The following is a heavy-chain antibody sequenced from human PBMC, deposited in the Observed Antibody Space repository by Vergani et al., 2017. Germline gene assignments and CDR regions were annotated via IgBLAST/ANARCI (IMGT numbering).Heavy chain of an antibody. CDR1: GGTFSSYA. V-gene: IGHV1-69*12. CDR2: IIPIFGTA. CDR3: ARVVSRGILTKLAWFDP. D-gene: IGHD3-9*01. J-gene: IGHJ5*02. Sequence: QVKLVQSGAEVKKPGSSVKVSCKASGGTFSSYAISWVRQAPGQGREWMGGIIPIFGTAKYAQKFQGRVTITAEESTGTAYMELSSLRSEDTAVYYCARVVSRGILTKLAWFDPWGQGTLVTVSS.